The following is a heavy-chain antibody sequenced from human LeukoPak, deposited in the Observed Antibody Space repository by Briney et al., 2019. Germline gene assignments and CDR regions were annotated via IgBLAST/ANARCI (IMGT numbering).Heavy chain of an antibody. CDR3: AAVIDY. CDR2: ISNSGNTK. CDR1: GLTFSNYE. J-gene: IGHJ4*02. V-gene: IGHV3-48*03. Sequence: GGSVRLSCGASGLTFSNYEMNWMRQAAGKGLEWSSYISNSGNTKYYADSVKGRSSISRDNANNSVYLQMNTLRAEDTAVYYCAAVIDYWGQGTLVTVSS.